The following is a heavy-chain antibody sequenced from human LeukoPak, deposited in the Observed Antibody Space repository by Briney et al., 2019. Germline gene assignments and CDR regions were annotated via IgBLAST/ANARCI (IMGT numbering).Heavy chain of an antibody. CDR1: GFIFSKYT. J-gene: IGHJ6*03. CDR3: AKAATILVPTAIKRMHYFYMDV. V-gene: IGHV3-30*02. CDR2: IRYDGRTK. Sequence: GGSLRLSCAASGFIFSKYTMSWVRQAPGKGLEWVAFIRYDGRTKFYSNFVKGRFTISRDNSKNTLYLQMNSLRSEDTALYYCAKAATILVPTAIKRMHYFYMDVWGKGTTVTISS. D-gene: IGHD2-21*02.